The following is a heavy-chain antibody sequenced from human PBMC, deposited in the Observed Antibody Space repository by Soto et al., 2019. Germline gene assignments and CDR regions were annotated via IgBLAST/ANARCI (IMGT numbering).Heavy chain of an antibody. Sequence: LSLTCDVSGGSIDNRHSFGGWIREPPGKGLEFIGSVYYTGFAYYNPSLKSRVTVSVDTSKNQLSLRVNSVTAADTALYYCLRVVEAATPPTDSDYWGQGRLVTVSS. CDR1: GGSIDNRHSF. J-gene: IGHJ4*02. CDR3: LRVVEAATPPTDSDY. V-gene: IGHV4-39*01. D-gene: IGHD2-15*01. CDR2: VYYTGFA.